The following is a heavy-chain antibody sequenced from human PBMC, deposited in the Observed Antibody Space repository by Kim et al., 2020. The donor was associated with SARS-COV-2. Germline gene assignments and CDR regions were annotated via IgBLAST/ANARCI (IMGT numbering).Heavy chain of an antibody. CDR1: GFSVSSKY. CDR2: IYVDGST. D-gene: IGHD1-1*01. CDR3: TRDVFDGYWN. V-gene: IGHV3-53*01. Sequence: GGSLRHSCAASGFSVSSKYMTWVRQAPGKGLEWVSVIYVDGSTYYAASVMGRFTISRDNSKNTLYLQMNSLRAEDTAVYYCTRDVFDGYWNWGQGTLVTV. J-gene: IGHJ4*02.